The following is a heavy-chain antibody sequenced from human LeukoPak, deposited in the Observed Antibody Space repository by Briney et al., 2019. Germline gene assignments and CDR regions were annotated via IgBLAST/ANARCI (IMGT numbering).Heavy chain of an antibody. J-gene: IGHJ4*02. CDR3: ARGGASSRYFDS. CDR2: NSHSGDS. CDR1: SGSIGTDF. D-gene: IGHD1-26*01. V-gene: IGHV4-59*01. Sequence: PSETLSLTCTVSSGSIGTDFWSWIRQPPGKGLEWIGFNSHSGDSNYNPSLKSRVTISVDSSKDQFSLKMTSVTAADTAVYYCARGGASSRYFDSWAREPWSPSPQ.